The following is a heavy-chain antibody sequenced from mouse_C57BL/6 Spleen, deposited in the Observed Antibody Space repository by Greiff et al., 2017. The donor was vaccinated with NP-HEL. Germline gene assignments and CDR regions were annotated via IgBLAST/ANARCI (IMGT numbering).Heavy chain of an antibody. CDR2: ISSGSSTI. CDR1: GFTFSDYG. Sequence: EVKVEESGGGLVKPGGSLKLSCAASGFTFSDYGKHWVRQAPEKGLEWVAYISSGSSTIYYADTVKGRFTISRDNAKNTLFLQMTSLRSEDTAMYYCARQIYYDYDEKAMDYWGQGTSVTVSS. J-gene: IGHJ4*01. V-gene: IGHV5-17*01. D-gene: IGHD2-4*01. CDR3: ARQIYYDYDEKAMDY.